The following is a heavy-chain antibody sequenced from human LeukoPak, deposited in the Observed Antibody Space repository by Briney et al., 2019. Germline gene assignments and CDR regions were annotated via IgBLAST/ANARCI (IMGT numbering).Heavy chain of an antibody. V-gene: IGHV4-38-2*02. CDR3: ARGYRALWLQLRYHYFDY. J-gene: IGHJ4*02. Sequence: SETLSLTCTVSGYSISSGYYWGWIRQPPGKGLEWIGEINHSGSTNYNPSLKSRVTISVDTSKNQFSLKLSSVTAADTAVYYCARGYRALWLQLRYHYFDYWGQGTLVTVSS. CDR1: GYSISSGYY. CDR2: INHSGST. D-gene: IGHD5-24*01.